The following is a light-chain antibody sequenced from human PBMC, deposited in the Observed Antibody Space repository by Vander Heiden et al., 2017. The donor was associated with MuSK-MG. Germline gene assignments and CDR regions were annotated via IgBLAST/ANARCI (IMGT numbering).Light chain of an antibody. CDR2: GAS. V-gene: IGKV3-20*01. CDR3: QQDGSSQWT. Sequence: EIVLTQSPGTLSLSPGERATLSCRASQSVSSSYLAWYQQKPGQAPRLLIYGASSRATGIPDRFSGSGSGTDFTLTISRLEPEDLAVYYCQQDGSSQWTFGQGTKVEIK. CDR1: QSVSSSY. J-gene: IGKJ1*01.